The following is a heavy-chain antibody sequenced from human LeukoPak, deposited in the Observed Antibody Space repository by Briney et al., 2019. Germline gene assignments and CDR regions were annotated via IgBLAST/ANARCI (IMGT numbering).Heavy chain of an antibody. V-gene: IGHV4-34*01. CDR2: INHSGST. CDR1: GGSFSGYY. CDR3: ARVQYYYYGMDV. Sequence: SETLSLTCAVYGGSFSGYYWSWIRQPPGKGLEWIGEINHSGSTNYNPSLKSRVTISVDTSKKQFSLKLSSVTAADTAVYYCARVQYYYYGMDVWGQGTTVTVSS. J-gene: IGHJ6*02.